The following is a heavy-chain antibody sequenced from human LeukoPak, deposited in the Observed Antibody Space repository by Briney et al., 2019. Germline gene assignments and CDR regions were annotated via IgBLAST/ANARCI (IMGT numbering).Heavy chain of an antibody. D-gene: IGHD3-22*01. CDR2: IYTSGST. CDR1: GGSISSSSYY. CDR3: ARDAPLDYYDSSGYWGPLYYFDY. Sequence: SETLSLTCTVSGGSISSSSYYWSWIRQPAGKGLEWIGRIYTSGSTNYNPSLKSRVTISVDTSKNQFSLKLSSVTAADTAVYYCARDAPLDYYDSSGYWGPLYYFDYWGQGTLVTVSS. J-gene: IGHJ4*02. V-gene: IGHV4-61*02.